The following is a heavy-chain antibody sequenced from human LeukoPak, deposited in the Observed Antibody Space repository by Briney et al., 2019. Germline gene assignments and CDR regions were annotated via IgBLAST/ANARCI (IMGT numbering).Heavy chain of an antibody. CDR3: ARDLTKYYYGSGSYSLNWYFDL. CDR1: GGSISSYY. V-gene: IGHV4-4*07. Sequence: SETLSLTCTVSGGSISSYYWSWIRQPAGKGLEWIGRIYTSGSTNYNPSLKSRVTMSVDTSKNQFSLKLSSVTAADTAVYYCARDLTKYYYGSGSYSLNWYFDLWGRGTLVTVSS. CDR2: IYTSGST. J-gene: IGHJ2*01. D-gene: IGHD3-10*01.